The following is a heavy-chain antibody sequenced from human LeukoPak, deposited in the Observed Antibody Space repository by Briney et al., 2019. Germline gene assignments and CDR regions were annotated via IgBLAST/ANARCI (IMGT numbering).Heavy chain of an antibody. V-gene: IGHV3-21*01. CDR2: ISTSSGYI. D-gene: IGHD4-17*01. CDR1: GLSFSNAW. CDR3: ARHDYGDYGAVYYYGMDV. J-gene: IGHJ6*02. Sequence: GSLRLSCAASGLSFSNAWMNWVRQAPGKGLEWVSSISTSSGYIYYADSVKGRFTISRDNAENSLYLQMNSLRAEDTAVYYCARHDYGDYGAVYYYGMDVWGQGTTVTVSS.